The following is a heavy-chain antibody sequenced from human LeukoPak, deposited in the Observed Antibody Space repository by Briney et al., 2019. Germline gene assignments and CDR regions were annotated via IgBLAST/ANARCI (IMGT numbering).Heavy chain of an antibody. D-gene: IGHD5-18*01. Sequence: SETLSLTCAVYGGSFSGYYWGWIRQPPGKGLEWIGEINHSGSTNYNPSLKSRVTISVDTSKNQFSLKLSSVTAADTAVYYCARAQRGYSYGYYYYYGMDVWGQGTTVTVSS. V-gene: IGHV4-34*01. J-gene: IGHJ6*02. CDR1: GGSFSGYY. CDR3: ARAQRGYSYGYYYYYGMDV. CDR2: INHSGST.